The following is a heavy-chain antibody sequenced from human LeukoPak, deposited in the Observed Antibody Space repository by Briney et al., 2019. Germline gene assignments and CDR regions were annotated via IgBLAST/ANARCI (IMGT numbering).Heavy chain of an antibody. D-gene: IGHD4-17*01. CDR2: ISGSGGST. J-gene: IGHJ4*02. Sequence: PGGSLRLSCAASGFTFSSYAMSWVRQAPGKGLEWVSAISGSGGSTYYADSVKGRFTISRDNSKNTLYLQMNSLRAEDMAVYYCAKDLTVTTLFDYWGQGTLVTASS. CDR1: GFTFSSYA. CDR3: AKDLTVTTLFDY. V-gene: IGHV3-23*01.